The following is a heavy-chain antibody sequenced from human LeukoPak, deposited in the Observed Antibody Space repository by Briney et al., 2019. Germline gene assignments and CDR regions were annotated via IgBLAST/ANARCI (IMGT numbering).Heavy chain of an antibody. CDR1: GGTFSSYA. D-gene: IGHD2/OR15-2a*01. J-gene: IGHJ5*02. CDR2: TIPIFGTA. CDR3: ARHPPLWAENNNWFDP. Sequence: ASVKVSCKASGGTFSSYAISWVRQAPGQGLEWMGGTIPIFGTANYAQKFQGRVTITADESTSTAYVELSSLRSEDTAVYYCARHPPLWAENNNWFDPWGQGTLVTVSS. V-gene: IGHV1-69*13.